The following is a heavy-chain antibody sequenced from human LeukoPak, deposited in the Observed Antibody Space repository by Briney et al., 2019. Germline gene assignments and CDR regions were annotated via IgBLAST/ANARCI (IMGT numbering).Heavy chain of an antibody. V-gene: IGHV3-33*01. CDR2: IWYDGSNK. CDR3: ARSLERDYHGSNYYMNNWFDP. J-gene: IGHJ5*02. CDR1: GFTFSKYG. D-gene: IGHD3-10*01. Sequence: TGGSLRLSCAPSGFTFSKYGMHWVRQAPGKGLEWVAVIWYDGSNKYYADSVKGRFTISRDNSKNTLYLQMNSLRAEDTAVYYCARSLERDYHGSNYYMNNWFDPWGQGTLVTVSS.